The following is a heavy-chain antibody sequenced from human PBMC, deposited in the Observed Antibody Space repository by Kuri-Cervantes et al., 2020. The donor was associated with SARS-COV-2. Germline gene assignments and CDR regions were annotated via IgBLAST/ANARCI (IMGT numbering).Heavy chain of an antibody. J-gene: IGHJ4*02. V-gene: IGHV1-24*01. CDR3: ETKHITIFGVVYHDFDY. D-gene: IGHD3-3*01. CDR1: GYTLTELS. CDR2: FDTEDGET. Sequence: ASVKVTCKVSGYTLTELSMHWVRQAPGKGLEWMGGFDTEDGETIYAQKFQGRVTMTEDTTTDTAYMELSSLRSEDTAVYYCETKHITIFGVVYHDFDYWGQGTLVTVSS.